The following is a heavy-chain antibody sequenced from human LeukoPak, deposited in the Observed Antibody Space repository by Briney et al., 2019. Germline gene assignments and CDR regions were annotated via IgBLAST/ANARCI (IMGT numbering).Heavy chain of an antibody. D-gene: IGHD4-23*01. CDR3: ARSSGYTTVVTIDY. CDR1: GYTFTSYG. V-gene: IGHV1-18*01. J-gene: IGHJ4*02. Sequence: ASVKVSCKASGYTFTSYGISWVRQAPGQGLEWMGWISAYNGNTNYAQKLQGRVTMTTDTSTSTAYMELRSLRPDDTAVYYCARSSGYTTVVTIDYWGQGTLVTVSS. CDR2: ISAYNGNT.